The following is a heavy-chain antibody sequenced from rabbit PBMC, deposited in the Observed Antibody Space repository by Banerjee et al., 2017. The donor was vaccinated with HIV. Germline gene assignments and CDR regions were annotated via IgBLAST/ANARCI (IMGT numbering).Heavy chain of an antibody. V-gene: IGHV1S40*01. J-gene: IGHJ4*01. Sequence: QSLEESGGDLVKPGASLTLTCTASGFSFSSSYYMCWVRQAPGKGLEWIACIYAGSGGSTYYASWAKGRFTISKTSSTTVTLQMTSLTAADTATYFCARSRGGVGSYGYTFNLWGPGTLVTVS. CDR3: ARSRGGVGSYGYTFNL. CDR2: IYAGSGGST. D-gene: IGHD6-1*01. CDR1: GFSFSSSYY.